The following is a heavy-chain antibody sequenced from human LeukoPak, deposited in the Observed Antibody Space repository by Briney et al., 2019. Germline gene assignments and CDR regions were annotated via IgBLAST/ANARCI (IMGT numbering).Heavy chain of an antibody. CDR1: GYTFTGYY. CDR2: INPNSGDT. D-gene: IGHD2-21*02. CDR3: ARDYCGGDCFPDY. V-gene: IGHV1-2*06. Sequence: ASVTVSCKASGYTFTGYYVHWVRQAPGQGLEWMGRINPNSGDTNYAQKFQGRVTMTRDTSISTAYMELSRLRSDDTAVYYCARDYCGGDCFPDYWGQGTLVTVSS. J-gene: IGHJ4*02.